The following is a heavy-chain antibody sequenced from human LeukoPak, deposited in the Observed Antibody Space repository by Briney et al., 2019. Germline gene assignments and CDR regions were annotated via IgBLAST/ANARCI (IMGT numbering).Heavy chain of an antibody. V-gene: IGHV3-21*01. J-gene: IGHJ4*02. Sequence: GGSLRLSCAAYGFTFSSYSMNWVRQAQGKGLEWVSSISSSSSYIYYADSVKGRFTISRDNAKNSLYLQMNSLRAEDTAVYYCARAQNGVYFDYWGQGTLVTVSS. CDR1: GFTFSSYS. CDR2: ISSSSSYI. D-gene: IGHD2-8*01. CDR3: ARAQNGVYFDY.